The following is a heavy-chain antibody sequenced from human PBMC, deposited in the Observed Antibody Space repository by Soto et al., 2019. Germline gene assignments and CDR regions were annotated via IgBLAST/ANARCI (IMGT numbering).Heavy chain of an antibody. CDR3: ARAGQVYSSSAGY. D-gene: IGHD6-6*01. J-gene: IGHJ4*02. CDR1: SYTFSSYY. Sequence: ASVMVSCNASSYTFSSYYMHWVRQAPAQGVEWMGIINPSGGSTSYAQKYQGRVTMTRDTSTSTVYMELNSLRSEDTAVYYCARAGQVYSSSAGYWGQGTLVTVSS. CDR2: INPSGGST. V-gene: IGHV1-46*03.